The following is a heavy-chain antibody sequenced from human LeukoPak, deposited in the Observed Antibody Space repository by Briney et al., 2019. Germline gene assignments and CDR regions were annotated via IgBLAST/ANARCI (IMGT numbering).Heavy chain of an antibody. CDR1: GYTFTSYA. V-gene: IGHV1-3*01. CDR2: INAGNGNT. CDR3: ARLTGYCSSTSCWDAFDI. J-gene: IGHJ3*02. Sequence: ASVKVSCKASGYTFTSYAMHWVRQAPGQRLEWMGWINAGNGNTKYSQKFQGRVTITRDTSASTAYMELSSLRSEDTAVYYCARLTGYCSSTSCWDAFDIWGQGTMVTVSS. D-gene: IGHD2-2*01.